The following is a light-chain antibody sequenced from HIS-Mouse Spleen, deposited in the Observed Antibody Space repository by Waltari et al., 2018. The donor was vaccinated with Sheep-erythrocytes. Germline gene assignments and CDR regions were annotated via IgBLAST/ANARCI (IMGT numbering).Light chain of an antibody. CDR3: CSYAGSSTLV. J-gene: IGLJ2*01. CDR1: SSDVGSYHL. CDR2: EGS. V-gene: IGLV2-23*01. Sequence: QSALTQPASVSGSPGQSITISCTGTSSDVGSYHLVSWYQQHPGKAPKLMIYEGSKRPSGVSNRFSGSKSGHTASLTISGLQAEDEADYYCCSYAGSSTLVFGGGTKLTVL.